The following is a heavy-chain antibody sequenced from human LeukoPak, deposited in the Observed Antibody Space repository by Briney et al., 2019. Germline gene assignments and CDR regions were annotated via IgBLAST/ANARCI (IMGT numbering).Heavy chain of an antibody. D-gene: IGHD6-6*01. V-gene: IGHV3-74*01. CDR1: GFTFSSYW. CDR2: INSDGTRI. J-gene: IGHJ4*02. CDR3: AKGTYSSSPRDY. Sequence: GGSLRLSCAASGFTFSSYWMHWVRQAPGKGLVWVSRINSDGTRISYADSVKGRFTISRDNSKNTLSLQMNSLRADDTAIYYCAKGTYSSSPRDYWGQGTLVTVSS.